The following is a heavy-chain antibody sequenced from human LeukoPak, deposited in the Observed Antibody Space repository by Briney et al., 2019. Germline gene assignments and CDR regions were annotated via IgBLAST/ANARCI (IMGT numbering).Heavy chain of an antibody. CDR2: IYYSGST. Sequence: SETLSLTCTVSGGSISSSSYYWGWIRQPPGKGLEWIGSIYYSGSTYYNPSLKSRVTISVDTSKNQFSLKLSSVTAADTAVYYCARPNHYDSSGYQDWGQGTLVTVSS. D-gene: IGHD3-22*01. CDR1: GGSISSSSYY. J-gene: IGHJ4*02. V-gene: IGHV4-39*07. CDR3: ARPNHYDSSGYQD.